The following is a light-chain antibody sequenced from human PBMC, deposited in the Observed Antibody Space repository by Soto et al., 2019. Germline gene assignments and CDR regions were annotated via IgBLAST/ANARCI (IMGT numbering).Light chain of an antibody. Sequence: QSALTQPPSASGSPGQSVTISCTGTGSDIGAYNYVSWYQQSPGKAPKVMIYDVIKRPSGVPDRFSGSKSGNTASLTVSGPRADEEAVYYCSSFVGGDSFDVIFGGGTKLTVL. CDR2: DVI. CDR1: GSDIGAYNY. CDR3: SSFVGGDSFDVI. V-gene: IGLV2-8*01. J-gene: IGLJ2*01.